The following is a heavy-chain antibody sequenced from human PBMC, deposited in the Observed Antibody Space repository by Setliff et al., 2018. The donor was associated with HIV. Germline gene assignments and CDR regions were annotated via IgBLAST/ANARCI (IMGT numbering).Heavy chain of an antibody. J-gene: IGHJ5*02. V-gene: IGHV4-4*07. CDR3: AKGSGPPWFDP. CDR1: GDSINTPFC. Sequence: SETLSLTCTVSGDSINTPFCWSWIRQPAGKGLEWIGRVTNTGDTSYNPSLKSRVTISMDTSKNLFSLKLTSVTAADTAVYFCAKGSGPPWFDPWGQGTLVTVSS. D-gene: IGHD3-3*01. CDR2: VTNTGDT.